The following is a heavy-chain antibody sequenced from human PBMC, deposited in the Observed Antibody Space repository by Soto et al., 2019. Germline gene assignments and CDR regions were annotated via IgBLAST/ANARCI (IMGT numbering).Heavy chain of an antibody. J-gene: IGHJ4*02. CDR1: GYSVSINSAA. CDR2: TYYRSKWYS. V-gene: IGHV6-1*01. CDR3: ARVVGSSEHDY. Sequence: TLSLTCAISGYSVSINSAAWNWIRHSPSRGLEWLGRTYYRSKWYSHYAVSVKSRITIKPDTSKNQFSLQLNSVTPEDTAVYYCARVVGSSEHDYWGQGTLVTVSS. D-gene: IGHD6-13*01.